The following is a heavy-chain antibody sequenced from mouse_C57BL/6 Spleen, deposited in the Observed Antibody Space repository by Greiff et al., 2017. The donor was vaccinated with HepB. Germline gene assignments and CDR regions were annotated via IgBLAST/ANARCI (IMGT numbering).Heavy chain of an antibody. CDR3: ARAHYYGSSYGGFAY. J-gene: IGHJ3*01. D-gene: IGHD1-1*01. Sequence: EVQLVESGPGLVKPSQSLSLTCSVTGYSITSGYYWNWIRQFPGNKLEWMGYISYDGSNNYNPSLKNRISITRDTTKNQFFLKLNSVTTEDTATYYCARAHYYGSSYGGFAYWGQGTLVTVSA. CDR1: GYSITSGYY. CDR2: ISYDGSN. V-gene: IGHV3-6*01.